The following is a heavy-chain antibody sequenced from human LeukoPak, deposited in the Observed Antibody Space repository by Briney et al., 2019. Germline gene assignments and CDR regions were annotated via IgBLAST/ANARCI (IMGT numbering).Heavy chain of an antibody. CDR3: ERAPYCGGDCYLFDY. V-gene: IGHV4-61*01. CDR2: IYYSGST. Sequence: SETLSLTCTVSGGSVSSGSYYWSWIRQPPGKGLEWIGYIYYSGSTNYNPSLKSRVTISVDTSKNQFSLKLSSVTAADTAVYYCERAPYCGGDCYLFDYWGQGTLVTVSS. D-gene: IGHD2-21*02. J-gene: IGHJ4*02. CDR1: GGSVSSGSYY.